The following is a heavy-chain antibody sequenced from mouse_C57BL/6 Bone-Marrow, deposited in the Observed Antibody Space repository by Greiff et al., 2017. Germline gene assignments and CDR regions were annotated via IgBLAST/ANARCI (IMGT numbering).Heavy chain of an antibody. D-gene: IGHD2-3*01. V-gene: IGHV1-59*01. Sequence: QVQLQQPGAELVRPGTSVKLSCKASGYTFTSYWMHWVKQRPGQGLEWIGVIDPSDSYTNYNQKFKGKATLTVDTSSSTAYMQLSSLTSEDSAVYYCARLLLPYAMDYWGQGTSVTVSS. CDR1: GYTFTSYW. J-gene: IGHJ4*01. CDR2: IDPSDSYT. CDR3: ARLLLPYAMDY.